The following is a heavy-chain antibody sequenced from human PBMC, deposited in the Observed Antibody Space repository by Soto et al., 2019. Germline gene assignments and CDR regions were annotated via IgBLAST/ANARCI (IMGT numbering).Heavy chain of an antibody. V-gene: IGHV3-53*01. D-gene: IGHD2-21*01. CDR1: GFTVSSNY. Sequence: PGGSLRLSCAASGFTVSSNYMSWVRQAPGKGLEWVSVIYSGGSTYYADSVKGRFTISRDNSKNTLYLQMNSLRAEDTAVYYCARVSYSFYGMDVWGQGTTVTVSS. CDR2: IYSGGST. J-gene: IGHJ6*02. CDR3: ARVSYSFYGMDV.